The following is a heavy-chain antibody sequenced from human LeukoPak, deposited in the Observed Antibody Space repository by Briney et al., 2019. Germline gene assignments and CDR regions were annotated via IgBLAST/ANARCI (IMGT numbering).Heavy chain of an antibody. CDR2: ISSSGSTI. CDR3: ARNQGYGDFVFDY. V-gene: IGHV3-48*03. CDR1: GFTFSSYE. J-gene: IGHJ4*02. Sequence: GGSLRLSCAASGFTFSSYEMNWVRQAPGKGLEWVSYISSSGSTIYYADSVKGRFTISRDNAKNSLYLQMNSLRAEDTAVYYCARNQGYGDFVFDYWGQGTLVTASS. D-gene: IGHD4-17*01.